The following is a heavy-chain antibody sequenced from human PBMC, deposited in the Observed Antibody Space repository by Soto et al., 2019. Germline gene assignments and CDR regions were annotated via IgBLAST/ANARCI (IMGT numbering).Heavy chain of an antibody. CDR1: GFTFSSYA. J-gene: IGHJ6*02. D-gene: IGHD3-3*01. Sequence: QAGGSRRLSCTASGFTFSSYAMHWVRQAPGKGLEWVAVISYDGSNKYYADSVKGRFTISRDNSKNTLYLQMNSLRAEDTAVYYCARRFTIFGVVIPYYYYYGMDVWGQGTTVTVSS. V-gene: IGHV3-30-3*01. CDR3: ARRFTIFGVVIPYYYYYGMDV. CDR2: ISYDGSNK.